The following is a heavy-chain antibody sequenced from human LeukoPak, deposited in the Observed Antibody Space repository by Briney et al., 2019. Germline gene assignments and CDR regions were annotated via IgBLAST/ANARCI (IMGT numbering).Heavy chain of an antibody. CDR1: GYTFTSYG. D-gene: IGHD3-3*01. Sequence: ASVKVSCKASGYTFTSYGISWVRQAPGQGLEWMGWISAYNGNTNYAQKLQGRVTMTTDTSTSTAYMELRSLRSDDTAAYYCARDAPYYDFPHWFDPWGQGTLVTVSS. CDR2: ISAYNGNT. J-gene: IGHJ5*02. CDR3: ARDAPYYDFPHWFDP. V-gene: IGHV1-18*01.